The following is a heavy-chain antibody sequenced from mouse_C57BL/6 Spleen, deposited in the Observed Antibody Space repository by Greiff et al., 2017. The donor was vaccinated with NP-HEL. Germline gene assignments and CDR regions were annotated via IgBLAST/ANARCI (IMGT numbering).Heavy chain of an antibody. V-gene: IGHV1-50*01. CDR1: GYTFTSYW. J-gene: IGHJ2*01. CDR2: IDPSDSYT. D-gene: IGHD4-1*01. CDR3: APLGPVDY. Sequence: VQLQQPGAELVKPGASVKLSCKASGYTFTSYWMQWVKQRPGQGLEWIGEIDPSDSYTNYNQKFKGKATLTVDTSSSTAYMQLSSLTSEDSAVYYCAPLGPVDYWGQGTTLTVSS.